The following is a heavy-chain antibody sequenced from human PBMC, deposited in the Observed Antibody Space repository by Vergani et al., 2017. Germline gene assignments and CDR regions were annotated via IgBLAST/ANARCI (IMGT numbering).Heavy chain of an antibody. J-gene: IGHJ6*02. CDR2: IKQDVSEE. D-gene: IGHD3-16*02. V-gene: IGHV3-7*01. Sequence: VQLVESGGGLVQPGRSLRLSCAASGFTFNRYWMSWVRQAPGKGLEWVANIKQDVSEEHYVDSVKGRFTISRDNAKNSLYLQMNSLRAEDTAVYYCVRSGYPYYYYGMDVWGQGTTVTVSS. CDR1: GFTFNRYW. CDR3: VRSGYPYYYYGMDV.